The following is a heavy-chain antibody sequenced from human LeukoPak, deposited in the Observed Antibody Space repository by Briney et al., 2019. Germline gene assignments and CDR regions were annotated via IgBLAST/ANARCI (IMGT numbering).Heavy chain of an antibody. CDR1: GFTFTNYA. D-gene: IGHD1-26*01. CDR2: IYGSGDGT. CDR3: AKGHAPSGSYADY. J-gene: IGHJ4*02. V-gene: IGHV3-23*01. Sequence: PGGSLRLSCAASGFTFTNYAMTWVRQAPGKGLEWVSAIYGSGDGTYYADSVKGRFTISRDNSKNTLYVQMNSLRAEDTAVYYCAKGHAPSGSYADYWGQGTLVTVSS.